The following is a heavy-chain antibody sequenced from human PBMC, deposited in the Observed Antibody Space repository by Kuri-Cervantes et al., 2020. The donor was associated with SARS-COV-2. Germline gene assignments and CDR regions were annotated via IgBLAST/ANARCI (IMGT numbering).Heavy chain of an antibody. D-gene: IGHD2-21*01. V-gene: IGHV3-30*04. CDR1: GFTFSSYA. J-gene: IGHJ4*02. Sequence: GSPLKLSCAASGFTFSSYAMHWVRQAPGKGLELVAVISYDGSNKYYADSVKGRFTISRDNSKKSLYLQMNSLRTEDTAFYYRAKGQRPYCGGDCYRFDYWGQGTLVTVSS. CDR2: ISYDGSNK. CDR3: AKGQRPYCGGDCYRFDY.